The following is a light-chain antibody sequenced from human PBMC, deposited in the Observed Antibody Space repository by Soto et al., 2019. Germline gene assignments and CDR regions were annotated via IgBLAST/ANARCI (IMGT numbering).Light chain of an antibody. J-gene: IGLJ2*01. CDR2: DSD. V-gene: IGLV1-51*01. CDR1: SSNIGNNY. CDR3: GTWDSSLSAVV. Sequence: QSVLTQAPSVSAAPGQKVTISRSGSSSNIGNNYVSWYQQLPGTAPKLLIYDSDKRPLGIPDRFSGSKSGTSATLGITGLQTGDEADYYCGTWDSSLSAVVFGGGTKVTLL.